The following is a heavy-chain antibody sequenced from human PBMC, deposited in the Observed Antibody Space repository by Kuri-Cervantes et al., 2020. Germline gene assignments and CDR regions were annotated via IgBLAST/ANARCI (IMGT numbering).Heavy chain of an antibody. CDR3: AKDMKEGSTLYYYGMDV. CDR1: GGSISSSSYY. Sequence: SETLSLTCTVSGGSISSSSYYWGWIRQPPGKGLEWIGYIYYSGSTNYNPSLKSRVTISVDTSKNQFSLKLSSVTAADTAVYYCAKDMKEGSTLYYYGMDVWGQGTTVTVSS. CDR2: IYYSGST. D-gene: IGHD6-13*01. J-gene: IGHJ6*02. V-gene: IGHV4-61*01.